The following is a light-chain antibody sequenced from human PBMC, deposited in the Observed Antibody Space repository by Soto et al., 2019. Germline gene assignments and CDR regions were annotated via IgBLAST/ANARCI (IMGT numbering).Light chain of an antibody. J-gene: IGKJ2*01. CDR2: DSS. CDR3: QQYGGSPPKYT. V-gene: IGKV3-20*01. Sequence: EIVLTQSPGTLSLSPGERVALSCRASQSVSSTSIAWYKQKPGQAPRLLIYDSSSRATDIPDRFSGSGSGTDFTLTISRLEPEDFAVYYCQQYGGSPPKYTFGQGTKLEI. CDR1: QSVSSTS.